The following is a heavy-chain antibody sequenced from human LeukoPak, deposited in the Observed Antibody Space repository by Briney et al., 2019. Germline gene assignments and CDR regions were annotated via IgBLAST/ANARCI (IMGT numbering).Heavy chain of an antibody. J-gene: IGHJ4*02. D-gene: IGHD1-26*01. CDR2: IYHSGST. V-gene: IGHV4-38-2*02. CDR1: GYSISSGYY. CDR3: AREGGIVGATEGDDY. Sequence: PSETLSLTCAVSGYSISSGYYWGWIRPPPGKGLEWIGSIYHSGSTYYNPSLKSRVTISVATSKTQFSLKLSSVTAADTAVYYCAREGGIVGATEGDDYWGQGTLVTVSS.